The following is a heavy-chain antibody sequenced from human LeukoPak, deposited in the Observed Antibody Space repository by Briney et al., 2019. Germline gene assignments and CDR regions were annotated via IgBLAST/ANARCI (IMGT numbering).Heavy chain of an antibody. CDR2: LRDSGDTT. V-gene: IGHV3-23*01. J-gene: IGHJ6*04. CDR3: AELGITMIGGV. CDR1: GLTFSNYA. Sequence: GGSLRLSCAASGLTFSNYAMSWVRQVPGKGLEWVSALRDSGDTTYYADSVKGRFTISRDNSKNTLYLQMNSLRAEDTAVYYCAELGITMIGGVWGKGTTVTVSS. D-gene: IGHD3-10*02.